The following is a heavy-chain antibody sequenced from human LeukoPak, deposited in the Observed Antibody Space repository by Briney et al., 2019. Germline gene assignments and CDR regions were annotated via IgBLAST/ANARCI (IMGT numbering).Heavy chain of an antibody. CDR2: IDSDGST. Sequence: GGSLRLSCAASGFTFRSYAMSWVRQAPGKGLVWVSRIDSDGSTIYADSVKGRFTISRDNAKNTLYLQMNSLRAEDTAVYYCIGSGGWPGYWGQGTLVTVSS. V-gene: IGHV3-74*01. CDR1: GFTFRSYA. CDR3: IGSGGWPGY. D-gene: IGHD6-19*01. J-gene: IGHJ4*02.